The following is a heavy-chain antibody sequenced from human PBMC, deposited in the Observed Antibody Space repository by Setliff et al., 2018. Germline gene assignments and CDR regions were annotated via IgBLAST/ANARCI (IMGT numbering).Heavy chain of an antibody. CDR2: INHTGTT. J-gene: IGHJ4*02. CDR3: ARGRNVAARLLDS. D-gene: IGHD6-6*01. V-gene: IGHV4-34*01. Sequence: SETLSLTCAASGGTFSYYYWTWIRQPPGKGLEWIGEINHTGTTKYNPSVESRVTISIDTSKDQFSLTVTSVTAADTAMYYCARGRNVAARLLDSWGQGTLVTAPQ. CDR1: GGTFSYYY.